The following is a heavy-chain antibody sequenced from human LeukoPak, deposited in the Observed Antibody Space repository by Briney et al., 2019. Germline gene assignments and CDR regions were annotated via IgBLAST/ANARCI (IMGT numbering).Heavy chain of an antibody. CDR1: GGSVTSTNW. V-gene: IGHV4-4*02. J-gene: IGHJ4*02. CDR2: IHLRGLT. CDR3: SRENGAFSPFGY. Sequence: SEALSLTCDVSGGSVTSTNWWSWVRQPPGQGLEWIGEIHLRGLTNYNPSLSSRVTMSLDTSKNYVSLNLTSVTAADTAVYYCSRENGAFSPFGYWGQGALVIVRS. D-gene: IGHD2-8*01.